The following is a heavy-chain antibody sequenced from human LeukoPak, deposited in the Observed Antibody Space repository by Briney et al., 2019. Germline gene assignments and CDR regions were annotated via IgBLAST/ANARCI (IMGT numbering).Heavy chain of an antibody. V-gene: IGHV5-51*01. CDR2: IYPGDSDT. Sequence: GESLKISCKGSGYSFTSYWIGWVRQMPGIGLKWMGIIYPGDSDTRYSPSFQGQVTISADKSISTAYLQWSSLKASDTAMYYCALTYYYDSSVVYFDYWGQGTLVTVSS. J-gene: IGHJ4*02. CDR3: ALTYYYDSSVVYFDY. CDR1: GYSFTSYW. D-gene: IGHD3-22*01.